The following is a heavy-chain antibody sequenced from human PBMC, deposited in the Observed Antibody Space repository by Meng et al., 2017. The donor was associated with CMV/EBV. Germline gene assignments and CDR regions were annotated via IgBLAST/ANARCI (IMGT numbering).Heavy chain of an antibody. CDR3: ARVGLGNYGYYCGMDV. CDR2: IYSGGST. D-gene: IGHD1-7*01. CDR1: GFTVSSNY. V-gene: IGHV3-53*01. J-gene: IGHJ6*02. Sequence: GESLKISCAASGFTVSSNYMSWVRQAPGKGLEWVSVIYSGGSTYYADSVKGRFTISRDNSKNTLYLQMNSLRAEDTAVYYCARVGLGNYGYYCGMDVWGQGTTVTVSS.